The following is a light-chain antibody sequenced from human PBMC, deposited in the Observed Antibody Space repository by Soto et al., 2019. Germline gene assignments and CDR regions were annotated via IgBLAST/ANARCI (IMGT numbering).Light chain of an antibody. V-gene: IGKV1-9*01. CDR1: QGIGSY. J-gene: IGKJ4*01. Sequence: DIQLTQSPSFLSASLGDRVTITFLASQGIGSYLAWYQQKPGKAPRLLIYAASTLQSGVPSRFSGSGSGTDFTLTISSLQPEDVATYYCQKYNSAPLTFGGGTKVDIK. CDR2: AAS. CDR3: QKYNSAPLT.